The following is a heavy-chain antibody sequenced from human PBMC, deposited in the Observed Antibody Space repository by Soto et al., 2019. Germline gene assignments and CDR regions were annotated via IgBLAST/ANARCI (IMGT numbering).Heavy chain of an antibody. V-gene: IGHV1-69*13. J-gene: IGHJ6*02. D-gene: IGHD6-19*01. Sequence: SVKVSCKASGGTFSSYAISWVRQAPGQGLEWMGGIIPIFGTANYAQKFQGRVAITADESTSTAYMELSSLRSEDTAVYYCASPVSLSEGIAVARGMDVWGQGTTVTVSS. CDR1: GGTFSSYA. CDR3: ASPVSLSEGIAVARGMDV. CDR2: IIPIFGTA.